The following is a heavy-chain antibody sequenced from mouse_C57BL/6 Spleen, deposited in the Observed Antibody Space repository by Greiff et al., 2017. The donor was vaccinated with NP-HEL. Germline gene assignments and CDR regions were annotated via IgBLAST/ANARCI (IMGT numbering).Heavy chain of an antibody. D-gene: IGHD2-5*01. J-gene: IGHJ1*03. CDR3: ARDGYYSNYWYFDV. CDR1: GYSITSGYY. V-gene: IGHV3-6*01. Sequence: EVKLQESGPGLVKPSQSLSLTCSVTGYSITSGYYWNWIRQFPGNKLEWMGYISYDGSNNYNPSLKNRISITRDTSKNQFFLKLNSVTTEDTATYYCARDGYYSNYWYFDVWGTGTTVTVSS. CDR2: ISYDGSN.